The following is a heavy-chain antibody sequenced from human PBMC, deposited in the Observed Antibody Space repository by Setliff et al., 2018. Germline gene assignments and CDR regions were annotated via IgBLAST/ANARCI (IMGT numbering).Heavy chain of an antibody. CDR2: INPNSGGT. V-gene: IGHV1-2*02. D-gene: IGHD4-17*01. J-gene: IGHJ5*02. Sequence: ASVKVSCKASGYTFTGDFIHWVRQAPGQGLEWMGWINPNSGGTNYAQKFQGRVTMTRDTSISTAYMELSRLRSDDTAVYSCARSRLYGGWFDPWGQGTLVTVSS. CDR3: ARSRLYGGWFDP. CDR1: GYTFTGDF.